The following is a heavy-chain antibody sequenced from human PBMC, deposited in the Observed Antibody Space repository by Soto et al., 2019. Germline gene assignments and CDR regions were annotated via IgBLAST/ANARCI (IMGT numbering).Heavy chain of an antibody. CDR3: ARDHGSTSFGVVTEGWFDP. D-gene: IGHD3-3*01. CDR2: INAGNGNT. Sequence: QVQLVQSGAEVKKPGASVKVSCKASGYTFTSYAIHWVRQAPGQRLEWMGWINAGNGNTKYSQKFQGRVTITRDTSASTAYMELSSLRSEDTAVYYCARDHGSTSFGVVTEGWFDPWGQGTLVTVSS. CDR1: GYTFTSYA. J-gene: IGHJ5*02. V-gene: IGHV1-3*01.